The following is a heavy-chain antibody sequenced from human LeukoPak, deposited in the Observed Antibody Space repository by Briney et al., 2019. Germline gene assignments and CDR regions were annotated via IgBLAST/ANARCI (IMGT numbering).Heavy chain of an antibody. CDR3: AKDPWGTTILARDYPTAYDF. J-gene: IGHJ4*02. Sequence: GGSLRLSCAASGFTFSRYEMNWVRQAPGKGLEWVSYISRSGDTIYFADSVKGRFTISRDNSKSTLYLQMSSLRGEDTAVYYCAKDPWGTTILARDYPTAYDFRGQGTLVTVSS. D-gene: IGHD3-9*01. V-gene: IGHV3-48*03. CDR2: ISRSGDTI. CDR1: GFTFSRYE.